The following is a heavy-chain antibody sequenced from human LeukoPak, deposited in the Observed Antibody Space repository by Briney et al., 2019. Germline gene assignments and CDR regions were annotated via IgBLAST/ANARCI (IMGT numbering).Heavy chain of an antibody. V-gene: IGHV4-38-2*01. Sequence: PSETLSLTCAVSGYSISSGYYWGWIRQPPGKGLEWIGSIYHSGSTYYNPSLKSRVTISVDTSKNQFSLKLSSVTAADTAVYYCARQDSGSYYSYFDYCGQGTLVTVSS. CDR3: ARQDSGSYYSYFDY. CDR2: IYHSGST. CDR1: GYSISSGYY. D-gene: IGHD1-26*01. J-gene: IGHJ4*02.